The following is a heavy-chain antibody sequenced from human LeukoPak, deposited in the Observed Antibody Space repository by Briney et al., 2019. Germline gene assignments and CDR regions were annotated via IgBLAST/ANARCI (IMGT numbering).Heavy chain of an antibody. V-gene: IGHV1-46*01. D-gene: IGHD6-19*01. CDR3: ARRAAVAGPDWYFDL. CDR2: INPSGGST. CDR1: GYTFTSYY. Sequence: ASVKASCKASGYTFTSYYMHWVRQAPGQGLEWMGIINPSGGSTSYAQKFQGRVTMTRDTSTSTVYMELSSLRSEDTAVYYCARRAAVAGPDWYFDLWGRGTLVTVSS. J-gene: IGHJ2*01.